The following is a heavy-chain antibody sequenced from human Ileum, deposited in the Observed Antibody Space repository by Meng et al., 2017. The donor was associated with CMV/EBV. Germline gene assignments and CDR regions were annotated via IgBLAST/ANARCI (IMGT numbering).Heavy chain of an antibody. CDR3: ARSNGYITIFGAVAGDP. CDR1: DSLNITDW. J-gene: IGHJ5*02. V-gene: IGHV4-4*01. D-gene: IGHD3-3*01. CDR2: ISSSGVS. Sequence: DSLNITDWYTWVRQPPGKGLEWIGKISSSGVSNYNPSLKSRITISVDTSKKQFSLKQTSVTAADTAVYSCARSNGYITIFGAVAGDPWGQGTLVTVSS.